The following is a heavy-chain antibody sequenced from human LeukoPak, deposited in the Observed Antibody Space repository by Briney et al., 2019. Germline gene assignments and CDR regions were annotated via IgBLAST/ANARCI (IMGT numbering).Heavy chain of an antibody. CDR3: ARVAYSSSLGY. D-gene: IGHD6-6*01. Sequence: GGSLRLSCAASGFTFSSYSMNWVRQAPEKGLEWVASISSSSAYIYYADSVEGRFTISRDNAKNSLYLQMNSLRADDTAVYYCARVAYSSSLGYWGQGTLVTVSS. J-gene: IGHJ4*02. CDR2: ISSSSAYI. CDR1: GFTFSSYS. V-gene: IGHV3-21*01.